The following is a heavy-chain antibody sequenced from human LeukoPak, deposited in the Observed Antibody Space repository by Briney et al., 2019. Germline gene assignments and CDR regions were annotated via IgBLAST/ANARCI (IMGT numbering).Heavy chain of an antibody. Sequence: GGSLRLSCAASGFTFSIYGMGWVRQAPGKGLEWVSAISGSGGSTYYADSVKGRFTISRDNSKNTLYLQMNSLRAEDTAVYYCAKDLAGGNDYWGQGTLVTVSS. J-gene: IGHJ4*02. V-gene: IGHV3-23*01. CDR1: GFTFSIYG. CDR3: AKDLAGGNDY. D-gene: IGHD4-23*01. CDR2: ISGSGGST.